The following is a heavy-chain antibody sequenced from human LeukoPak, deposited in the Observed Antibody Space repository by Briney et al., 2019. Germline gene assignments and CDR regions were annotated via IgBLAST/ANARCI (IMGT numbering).Heavy chain of an antibody. V-gene: IGHV3-53*01. J-gene: IGHJ4*02. CDR3: ARGAGDSSSWYPTHYFDY. Sequence: GGSLRLSCAASGLTVSSNYMSWVRQAPGKGLEWVSVIYSGGSTYYADSVKGRFTISRDNSKNTLYLQMNSLRAEDTAVYYCARGAGDSSSWYPTHYFDYWGQGTLVTVSS. D-gene: IGHD6-13*01. CDR1: GLTVSSNY. CDR2: IYSGGST.